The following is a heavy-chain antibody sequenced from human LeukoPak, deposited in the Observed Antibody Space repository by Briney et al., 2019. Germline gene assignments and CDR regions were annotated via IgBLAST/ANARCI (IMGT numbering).Heavy chain of an antibody. V-gene: IGHV1-69*06. CDR3: ASSVRDSSGWYYFDY. D-gene: IGHD6-19*01. J-gene: IGHJ4*02. CDR1: GGTFSSYA. CDR2: IIPIFGAA. Sequence: GASVKVSCKASGGTFSSYAISWVRQAPGQGLEWMGGIIPIFGAANYAQKFQGRVTITADKSTSTAYMELSSLRSEDTAVYYCASSVRDSSGWYYFDYWGQGTLITVSS.